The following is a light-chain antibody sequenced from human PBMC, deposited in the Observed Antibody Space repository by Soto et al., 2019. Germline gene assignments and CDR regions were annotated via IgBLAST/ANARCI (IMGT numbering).Light chain of an antibody. CDR1: QSVSGSY. CDR2: GTS. V-gene: IGKV3-20*01. Sequence: EIVLTQSPGTLSLSPGERVTLSCRASQSVSGSYLAWYQQKPGQAPRLLIYGTSSRATGIPDRFSGSGSATDFTLSISRLGPEDFAVYYCKHHGSTPQTLGQGTKVDIK. J-gene: IGKJ1*01. CDR3: KHHGSTPQT.